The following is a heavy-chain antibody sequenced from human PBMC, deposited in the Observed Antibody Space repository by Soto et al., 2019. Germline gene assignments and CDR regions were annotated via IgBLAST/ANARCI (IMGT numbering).Heavy chain of an antibody. CDR2: ISSSSYTI. CDR1: GLTFNTYN. D-gene: IGHD3-10*01. CDR3: AREISLSAGSYFDY. Sequence: GGSMRLSCTASGLTFNTYNMNWVRQTTGKGLEWVSYISSSSYTIKYADSVEGRFTVSRDNGKKSLYLQMNSLRDEDTAVYFCAREISLSAGSYFDYWGQGTLVTVSS. J-gene: IGHJ4*02. V-gene: IGHV3-48*02.